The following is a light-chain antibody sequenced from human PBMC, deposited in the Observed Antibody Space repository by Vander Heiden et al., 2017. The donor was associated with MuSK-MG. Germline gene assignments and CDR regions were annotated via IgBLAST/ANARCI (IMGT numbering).Light chain of an antibody. CDR3: QQSYSNPWT. CDR2: GAS. J-gene: IGKJ1*01. CDR1: RSISTY. Sequence: SLSASVGDRVTITCRASRSISTYLNWYQQKSGKAPTLLIYGASNLQSGVPSRFSGSNSGTDFTLTITSLHRGDSATYYCQQSYSNPWTFGQGTKVEIK. V-gene: IGKV1-39*01.